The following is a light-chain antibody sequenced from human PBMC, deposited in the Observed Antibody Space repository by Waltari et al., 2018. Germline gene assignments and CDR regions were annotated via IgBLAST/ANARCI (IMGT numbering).Light chain of an antibody. CDR1: QKICSY. J-gene: IGKJ1*01. CDR3: QQTYTTPRT. V-gene: IGKV1-39*01. CDR2: DAS. Sequence: TCRVSQKICSYLNWYQQKPGTAHRLLIYDASRLQSGVPSMFSGSGSVTDFTLTISSLQPEDFGTYYCQQTYTTPRTFGQVTKVETK.